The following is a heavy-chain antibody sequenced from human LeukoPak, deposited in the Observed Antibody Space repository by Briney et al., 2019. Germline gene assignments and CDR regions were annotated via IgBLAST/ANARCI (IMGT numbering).Heavy chain of an antibody. CDR2: ISYDGSNK. CDR1: GFTFRSYD. V-gene: IGHV3-30*18. CDR3: AKDSEIAAAGSYWYFDL. J-gene: IGHJ2*01. Sequence: PGGSRRLSCAASGFTFRSYDMHWVRQAPGKGLQWVAVISYDGSNKYHTDSVKGRFTISRDNSKNTLYLQMNSLRAEDTAVYYCAKDSEIAAAGSYWYFDLWGRGTLVTVSS. D-gene: IGHD6-13*01.